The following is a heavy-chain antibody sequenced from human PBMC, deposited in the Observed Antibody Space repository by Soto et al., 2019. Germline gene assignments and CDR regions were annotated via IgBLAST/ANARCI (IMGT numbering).Heavy chain of an antibody. V-gene: IGHV1-69*01. CDR2: IIPIFGKT. J-gene: IGHJ4*01. CDR1: GDTFKNYA. D-gene: IGHD2-15*01. Sequence: QVQLVQSGAEVRKPGSSVKVSCRASGDTFKNYAISWVRQAPGQGLEWMGGIIPIFGKTDYAQTFHGRVTINGDESTYTAHMELRGLRSDDTALYYCATSGYNYGPFDYWVRGLLVTVSS. CDR3: ATSGYNYGPFDY.